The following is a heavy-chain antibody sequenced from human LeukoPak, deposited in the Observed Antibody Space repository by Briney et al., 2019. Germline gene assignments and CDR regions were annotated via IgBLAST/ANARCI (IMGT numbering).Heavy chain of an antibody. Sequence: GESLTTSCKASGYSFTNYWFSWVRQMPGKGLEWMGRIDPRDSYTKYSPSFEGHVTISVDKSISSAFLQWNSLKASDSAMYYCATGASKVTTDFANYWGQGTQVAVSS. J-gene: IGHJ4*02. CDR3: ATGASKVTTDFANY. D-gene: IGHD4-17*01. CDR2: IDPRDSYT. V-gene: IGHV5-10-1*01. CDR1: GYSFTNYW.